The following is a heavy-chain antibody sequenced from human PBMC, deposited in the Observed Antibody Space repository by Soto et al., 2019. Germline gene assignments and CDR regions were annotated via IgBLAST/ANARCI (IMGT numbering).Heavy chain of an antibody. Sequence: EVQLVETGGGLIQPGGSLRLSCAASGFTVSSNYMSWVRQAPGKGLEWVSILYSGGTTYYADSVKGRFTISRDDSKNTLYLQMNSLRVDDTAVYYCAGGPERRQLFDLWGQGTLVTVSS. CDR1: GFTVSSNY. CDR3: AGGPERRQLFDL. V-gene: IGHV3-53*02. D-gene: IGHD6-13*01. J-gene: IGHJ4*02. CDR2: LYSGGTT.